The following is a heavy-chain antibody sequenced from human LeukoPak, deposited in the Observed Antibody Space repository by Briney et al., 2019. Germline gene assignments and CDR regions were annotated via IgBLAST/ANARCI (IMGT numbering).Heavy chain of an antibody. CDR2: ISWNSGSI. V-gene: IGHV3-9*01. J-gene: IGHJ4*02. CDR3: ARARIDY. Sequence: GGSLRLSCAASGFTFDDYAMHWVRQAPGKGLEWVSGISWNSGSIGYADSVKGRFTISRDNAKNSLHLQMNSLRAEDTAMYYCARARIDYWGQGTLVTVSS. D-gene: IGHD1-14*01. CDR1: GFTFDDYA.